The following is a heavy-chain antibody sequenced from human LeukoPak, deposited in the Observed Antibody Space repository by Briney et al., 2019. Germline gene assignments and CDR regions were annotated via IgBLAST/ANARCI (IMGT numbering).Heavy chain of an antibody. V-gene: IGHV4-59*01. CDR2: IYYSGST. Sequence: PSETLSLTCTVSGGSISSYYWSWIRQPPGKGLEWIGYIYYSGSTNYNPSLKSRVTISGDTSKNQFSLKLSSVTAADTAVYYCARERGAGPFDYWGQGTLVTVSS. D-gene: IGHD6-19*01. J-gene: IGHJ4*02. CDR1: GGSISSYY. CDR3: ARERGAGPFDY.